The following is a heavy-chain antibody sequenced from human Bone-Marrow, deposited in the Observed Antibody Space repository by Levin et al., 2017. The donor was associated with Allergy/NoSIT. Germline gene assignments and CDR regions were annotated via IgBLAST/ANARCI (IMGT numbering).Heavy chain of an antibody. V-gene: IGHV3-64*01. J-gene: IGHJ4*02. Sequence: PGGSLRLSCEASGFTFSGYGMHWVRQAPGKGLEHVAGISYYGGGTSYANSVKGRFTISRDNSKNTLVLQMGSLRAEDMAVYYCARDAHYEYVWGIHRSAAYFDYWGQGTLVTVSS. CDR1: GFTFSGYG. CDR2: ISYYGGGT. CDR3: ARDAHYEYVWGIHRSAAYFDY. D-gene: IGHD3-16*02.